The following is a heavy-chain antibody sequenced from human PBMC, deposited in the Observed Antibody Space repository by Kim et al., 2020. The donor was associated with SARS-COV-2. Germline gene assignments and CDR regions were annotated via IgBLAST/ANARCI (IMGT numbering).Heavy chain of an antibody. J-gene: IGHJ5*02. CDR3: AREGSGSYNWFDP. V-gene: IGHV1-3*01. D-gene: IGHD3-10*01. Sequence: SQSCQGRITITRDRSETTAYMELSGLTSKDTAVYFCAREGSGSYNWFDPWGQGTLVTVSS.